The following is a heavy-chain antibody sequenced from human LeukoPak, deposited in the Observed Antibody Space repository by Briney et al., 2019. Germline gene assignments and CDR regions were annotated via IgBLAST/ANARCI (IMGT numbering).Heavy chain of an antibody. CDR1: GFPFTNAW. CDR3: TTEYYSNYPLYIDV. Sequence: PGGPLRLSCAASGFPFTNAWMSWVRGAPGKGVECVGHIKSKTDGWTTDHATPVKGRFTISRDDSTNTLYLQMNSLKTEDTAVYYCTTEYYSNYPLYIDVWGKGTAVTVSS. CDR2: IKSKTDGWTT. J-gene: IGHJ6*04. V-gene: IGHV3-15*01. D-gene: IGHD4-11*01.